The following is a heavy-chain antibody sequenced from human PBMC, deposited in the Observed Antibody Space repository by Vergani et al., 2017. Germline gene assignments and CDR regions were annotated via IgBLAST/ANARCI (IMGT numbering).Heavy chain of an antibody. CDR2: INPNSGGT. Sequence: QVQLVQSGAEVKKPGASVKVSCKASGYTLTGYYMHWVRQAPGQGLEWMGWINPNSGGTNYAQKFQGRVTMTRDTSISTAYMELGRLRSDDTAVYYCAGTRRYYVFWSGYYWFDPWGQGTLVTVSS. V-gene: IGHV1-2*02. D-gene: IGHD3-3*01. CDR3: AGTRRYYVFWSGYYWFDP. J-gene: IGHJ5*02. CDR1: GYTLTGYY.